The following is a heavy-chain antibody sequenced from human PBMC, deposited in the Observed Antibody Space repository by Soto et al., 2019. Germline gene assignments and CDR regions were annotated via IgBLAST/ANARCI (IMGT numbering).Heavy chain of an antibody. CDR2: ISYDGSNK. J-gene: IGHJ4*02. Sequence: GGFLRLSCAASGFTFSSYGMHWVRQAPGKGLEWVAVISYDGSNKYYADSVKGRFTISRDNSKNTLYLQMNSLRAEDTAVYYCANDKIGPFDYWGQGTLVTVSS. CDR3: ANDKIGPFDY. CDR1: GFTFSSYG. V-gene: IGHV3-30*18.